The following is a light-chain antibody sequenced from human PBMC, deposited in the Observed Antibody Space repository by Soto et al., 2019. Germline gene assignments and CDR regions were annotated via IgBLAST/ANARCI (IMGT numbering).Light chain of an antibody. V-gene: IGKV1-16*02. CDR3: LQYESYPYT. CDR1: QGIDNY. CDR2: GSS. Sequence: DIPMTQSPSSLSASVGDRVTIFCRASQGIDNYLSWFQQKLGKAPKCLIYGSSSLQSGVPSKFSGSGFGTDFTLTVNSLQPEYFAAYYCLQYESYPYTFGQGTKLES. J-gene: IGKJ2*01.